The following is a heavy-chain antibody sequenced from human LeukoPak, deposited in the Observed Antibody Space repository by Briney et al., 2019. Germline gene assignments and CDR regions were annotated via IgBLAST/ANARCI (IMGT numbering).Heavy chain of an antibody. J-gene: IGHJ4*02. CDR3: ARARAGSYLAFDY. V-gene: IGHV4-34*01. CDR2: INHSGST. CDR1: GGSFSGYY. Sequence: PSETLSLTCAVYGGSFSGYYWSWIRQPPGKGLEWIGEINHSGSTNYNPSLKSRVTISVDTSKNQFSLKLSSVTAADTAVYYCARARAGSYLAFDYWGQGTLVTVSS. D-gene: IGHD1-26*01.